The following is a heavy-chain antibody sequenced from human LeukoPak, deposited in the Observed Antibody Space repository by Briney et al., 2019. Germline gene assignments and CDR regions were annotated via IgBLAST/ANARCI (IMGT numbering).Heavy chain of an antibody. D-gene: IGHD3-3*01. CDR2: ISGSGGST. CDR3: AKGSPYYDFWSGYYPPLRYYGMDV. CDR1: GFTFSSYA. V-gene: IGHV3-23*01. Sequence: PGGSLRLSCAASGFTFSSYAMSWVRQAPGKGLEWVSAISGSGGSTYYADSVKGRFTISRDNSKNTLYLQMNSLRAEDTAVYYCAKGSPYYDFWSGYYPPLRYYGMDVWGQGTTVTVSS. J-gene: IGHJ6*02.